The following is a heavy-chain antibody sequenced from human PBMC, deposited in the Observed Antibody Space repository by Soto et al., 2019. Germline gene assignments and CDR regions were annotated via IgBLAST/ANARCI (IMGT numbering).Heavy chain of an antibody. CDR2: IYSGGST. CDR1: GITVNNNY. V-gene: IGHV3-66*01. Sequence: EVQLVESGGDLVQPGGSLRLSCAASGITVNNNYMSWVRQAPGKGLEWVSVIYSGGSTGYADSVKGRFTISRDNPKNTVYLQMNGLRAEDTAVYYCARDVGVWGRGTTVTVS. CDR3: ARDVGV. J-gene: IGHJ6*03.